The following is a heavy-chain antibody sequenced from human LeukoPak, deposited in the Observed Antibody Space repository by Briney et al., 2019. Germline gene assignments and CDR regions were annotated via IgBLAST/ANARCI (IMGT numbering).Heavy chain of an antibody. J-gene: IGHJ1*01. D-gene: IGHD3-16*01. CDR2: INSETDGGTT. CDR3: TTDLRL. V-gene: IGHV3-15*01. CDR1: GLTFNTSW. Sequence: PGGSLRLSCATSGLTFNTSWMAWVRQAPGKGLEWVGRINSETDGGTTYYAAPVKGRFTISRDASKNTLYLQMNSLKIEDTAVYYCTTDLRLWGQSTLVTVSS.